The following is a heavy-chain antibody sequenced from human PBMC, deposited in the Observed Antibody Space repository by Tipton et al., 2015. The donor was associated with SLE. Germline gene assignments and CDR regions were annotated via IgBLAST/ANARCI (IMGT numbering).Heavy chain of an antibody. CDR1: GGSFSGYY. D-gene: IGHD4-17*01. CDR2: INHSGST. Sequence: TLSLTCAVYGGSFSGYYWSWIRQPPGKGLEWIGEINHSGSTNYNPSLKSRVTISVDTSKNQFSLKLSSVTAADTAVYYCASKPPTGMITVTNGGYWGQGTLVTVSS. J-gene: IGHJ4*02. CDR3: ASKPPTGMITVTNGGY. V-gene: IGHV4-34*01.